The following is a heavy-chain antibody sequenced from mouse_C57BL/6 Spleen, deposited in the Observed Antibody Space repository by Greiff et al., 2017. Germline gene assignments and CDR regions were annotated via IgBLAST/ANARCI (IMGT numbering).Heavy chain of an antibody. CDR2: IHPSDSDT. CDR1: GYTFTSYW. Sequence: VQLKQPGAELVKPGASVKVSCKASGYTFTSYWMHWVKQRPGQGLEWIGRIHPSDSDTNYNPKFKGKDTLAVDKSSSTAYMQRSSLTYEDSAVYYCAIRRFPFGYWGQGTTLTVSS. V-gene: IGHV1-74*01. J-gene: IGHJ2*01. CDR3: AIRRFPFGY.